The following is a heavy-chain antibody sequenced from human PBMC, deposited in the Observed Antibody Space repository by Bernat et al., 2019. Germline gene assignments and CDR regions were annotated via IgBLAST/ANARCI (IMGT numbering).Heavy chain of an antibody. CDR1: GFSLSTSGMR. Sequence: QVTLKESGPALVKPTQTLTLTCTFSGFSLSTSGMRVSWIRQPPGKALEWLARIDCDDDKFYSTSLKTRLTISKDTSKNQVVLTMTNMDPVDTATYYCAREALEWLFDYWGQGTLVTVSS. J-gene: IGHJ4*02. D-gene: IGHD3-3*01. CDR3: AREALEWLFDY. V-gene: IGHV2-70*04. CDR2: IDCDDDK.